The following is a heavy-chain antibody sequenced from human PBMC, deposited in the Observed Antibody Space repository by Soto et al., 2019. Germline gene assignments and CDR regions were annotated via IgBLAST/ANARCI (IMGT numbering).Heavy chain of an antibody. J-gene: IGHJ3*02. CDR2: INHSGST. V-gene: IGHV4-34*01. D-gene: IGHD2-15*01. CDR1: GGSFSGYY. Sequence: QVQLQQWGAGLLKPSETLFLTCAVYGGSFSGYYWSWIRQPPGKXLEWIGEINHSGSTNYNPSLKSRVTISVDTSKNQFSLKLSSVTAADTAVYYCARSGRYCSGGSCRDAFDIWGQGTMVTVSS. CDR3: ARSGRYCSGGSCRDAFDI.